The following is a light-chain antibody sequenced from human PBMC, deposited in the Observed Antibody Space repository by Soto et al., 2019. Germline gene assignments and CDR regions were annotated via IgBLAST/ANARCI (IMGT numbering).Light chain of an antibody. CDR2: DVN. V-gene: IGLV2-11*01. Sequence: QSVLTQPRSVSGSPGQSVTISCTGTSRDVGSYNYVSWYQQHPGKAPKLMIYDVNKRPSGVPDRFSGSKSGNTASLTISGLQAEDEADYYCCPYAGNYILLFGGGTKVTVL. CDR3: CPYAGNYILL. J-gene: IGLJ3*02. CDR1: SRDVGSYNY.